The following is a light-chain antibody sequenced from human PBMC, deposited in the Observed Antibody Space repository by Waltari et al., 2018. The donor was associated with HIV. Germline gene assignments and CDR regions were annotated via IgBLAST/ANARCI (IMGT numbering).Light chain of an antibody. V-gene: IGKV1-5*03. CDR1: QPISTW. Sequence: DISMTQSPSALSASVGDRLTITCRASQPISTWFDWYQQKPGKAPKLLIYKASSLQVGVPSRFSGSGSWTEFTLTLTSLQPEDSATYYCQQYTTNWTFGQGTRVEV. J-gene: IGKJ1*01. CDR3: QQYTTNWT. CDR2: KAS.